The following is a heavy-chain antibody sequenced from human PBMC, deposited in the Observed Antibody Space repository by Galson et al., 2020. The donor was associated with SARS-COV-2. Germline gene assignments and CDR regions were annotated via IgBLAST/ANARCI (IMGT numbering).Heavy chain of an antibody. J-gene: IGHJ4*02. CDR2: VTAGGDSA. Sequence: GESLKISCAASGFTFNTYAMTWVRQAPGKGLEWVSTVTAGGDSAYYADSVKGRFTISRDNSKNSLYLQMSSLRAEDTALYYCAKRHSPSYSRGFDNWGQGIPVTVST. CDR3: AKRHSPSYSRGFDN. CDR1: GFTFNTYA. D-gene: IGHD6-13*01. V-gene: IGHV3-23*01.